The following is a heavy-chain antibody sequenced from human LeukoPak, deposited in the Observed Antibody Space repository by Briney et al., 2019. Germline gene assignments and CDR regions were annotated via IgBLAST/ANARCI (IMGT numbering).Heavy chain of an antibody. Sequence: GGSLPLSCAASGFTFSSYAMHWCRQAPGKGQEWVAVIPYDGSNKYYADSVKGRFTISRDNSKNTLYLQMNSLRAEDTAVFFFKQKAAYDILTGSPPQIDYWGQGTLVTVSS. V-gene: IGHV3-30-3*01. CDR2: IPYDGSNK. CDR1: GFTFSSYA. D-gene: IGHD3-9*01. J-gene: IGHJ4*02. CDR3: KQKAAYDILTGSPPQIDY.